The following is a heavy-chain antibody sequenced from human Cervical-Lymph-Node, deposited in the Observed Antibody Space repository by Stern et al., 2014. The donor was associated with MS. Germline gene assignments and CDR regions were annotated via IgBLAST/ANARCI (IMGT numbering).Heavy chain of an antibody. CDR2: IHPPLGTE. Sequence: QVQLVQSGAEVKKPGSSVKVSCKASGDTFNNFDIGWVRQAPGQGPEWLGGIHPPLGTENYAQRLQYRVTFTADESTSTTYMELSRLRSEDTAIYYCARHQGGVAAFWGQGTLVTVSS. J-gene: IGHJ4*02. CDR3: ARHQGGVAAF. CDR1: GDTFNNFD. V-gene: IGHV1-69*01. D-gene: IGHD6-13*01.